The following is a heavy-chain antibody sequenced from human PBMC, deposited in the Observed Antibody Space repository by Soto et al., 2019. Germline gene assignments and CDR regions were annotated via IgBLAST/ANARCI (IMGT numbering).Heavy chain of an antibody. CDR3: ARELVGDTVGY. D-gene: IGHD1-26*01. J-gene: IGHJ4*02. Sequence: QVQLVESGGGVVQPGRSLRLSCAASGFTFSSYAMHWVRQAPGKGLEWVAVISYDGSNKYYADSVKGRFTISRDNSKNTLYLQMNSLRAEDTAVYYCARELVGDTVGYWGQGTLVTVSS. V-gene: IGHV3-30-3*01. CDR1: GFTFSSYA. CDR2: ISYDGSNK.